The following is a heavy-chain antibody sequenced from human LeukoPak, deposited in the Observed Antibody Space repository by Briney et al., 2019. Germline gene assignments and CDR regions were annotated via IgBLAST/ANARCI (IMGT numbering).Heavy chain of an antibody. CDR1: GFTFDDYG. V-gene: IGHV3-20*04. Sequence: RPGGSLLLSCAASGFTFDDYGMSWVRQAPGKGLEWVSGINWNGGSTGYADSVKGRFTISRDNAKNSLYLQMNSLRAEDTALYYCARDQYYYDSSGYYREYFQHWGQGTLVTVSS. CDR3: ARDQYYYDSSGYYREYFQH. J-gene: IGHJ1*01. CDR2: INWNGGST. D-gene: IGHD3-22*01.